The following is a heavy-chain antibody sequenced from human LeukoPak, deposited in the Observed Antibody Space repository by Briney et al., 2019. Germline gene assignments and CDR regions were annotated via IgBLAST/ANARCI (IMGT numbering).Heavy chain of an antibody. CDR2: ITSRGEST. Sequence: GGSLRLSCAASGFTFSIYAMSRVRQAPGKGLQWVSSITSRGESTWYVDSVKGRFTITRDNSKNTLYLQMNSLRAEDTAVYYCAKGGYSGYDTKQAAAGKLGYWGQGTLVTVSS. J-gene: IGHJ4*02. D-gene: IGHD5-12*01. CDR3: AKGGYSGYDTKQAAAGKLGY. CDR1: GFTFSIYA. V-gene: IGHV3-23*01.